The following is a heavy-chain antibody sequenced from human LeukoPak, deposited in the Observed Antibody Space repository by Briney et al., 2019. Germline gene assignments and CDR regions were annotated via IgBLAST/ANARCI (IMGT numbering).Heavy chain of an antibody. V-gene: IGHV3-9*01. CDR2: ISWNSGSI. CDR3: AKGFSTSPLRYYYYYGMDV. CDR1: GFTFDDYA. D-gene: IGHD2-2*01. Sequence: PGGSLRLSCAASGFTFDDYAMHWVRHAPGKGLEWVSGISWNSGSIGYADSVKGRFTISRDNAKNSLYLQMNSLRAEDTALYYCAKGFSTSPLRYYYYYGMDVWGQGTTVTVSS. J-gene: IGHJ6*02.